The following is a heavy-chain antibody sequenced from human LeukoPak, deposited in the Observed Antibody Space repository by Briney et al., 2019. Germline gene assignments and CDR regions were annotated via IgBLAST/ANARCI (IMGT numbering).Heavy chain of an antibody. D-gene: IGHD6-6*01. CDR2: INPNSGGT. CDR1: GYTFTGYY. V-gene: IGHV1-2*02. CDR3: ARGGGSSSYSSSAGRWFDP. Sequence: ASVKVSCEASGYTFTGYYMHWVRQAPGQGLEWMGWINPNSGGTNYAQKFQGRVTMTRDTSISTAYMELSRLRSDDTAVYYCARGGGSSSYSSSAGRWFDPWGQGTLVTVSS. J-gene: IGHJ5*02.